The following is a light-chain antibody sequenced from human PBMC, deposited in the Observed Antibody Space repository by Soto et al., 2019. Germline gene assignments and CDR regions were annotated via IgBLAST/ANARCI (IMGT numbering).Light chain of an antibody. CDR3: QQRYGWPPIT. Sequence: IVLTQSPATLSLSPGERATLSCRTSQTIYSYLVWYQQKPGQAPRLLIYDASNRATGVPARFSGSGSGTDFTLTISSLEPEDFAVYYCQQRYGWPPITFGQGTRLEI. V-gene: IGKV3-11*01. J-gene: IGKJ5*01. CDR2: DAS. CDR1: QTIYSY.